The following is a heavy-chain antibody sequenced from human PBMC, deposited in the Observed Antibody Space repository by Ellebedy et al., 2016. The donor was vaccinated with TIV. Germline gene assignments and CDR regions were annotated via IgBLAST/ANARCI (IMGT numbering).Heavy chain of an antibody. Sequence: GESLKISXAASGFTFSTYWMGWVRQAPGKGLEWVANKNQDGTEKYNVGSVKGRFTISRDDAKNSLYLQLNSLRAEDTAVYYCARIAYSSGYYFDYWGQGTLVTVSS. V-gene: IGHV3-7*01. CDR2: KNQDGTEK. CDR1: GFTFSTYW. D-gene: IGHD6-19*01. J-gene: IGHJ4*02. CDR3: ARIAYSSGYYFDY.